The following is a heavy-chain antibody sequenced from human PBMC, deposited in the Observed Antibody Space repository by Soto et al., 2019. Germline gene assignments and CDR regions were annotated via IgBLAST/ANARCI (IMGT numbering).Heavy chain of an antibody. V-gene: IGHV1-69*01. CDR3: ARGDIWVRGVTIPYFDY. Sequence: QVQLVQSGAEVKKPGSSVKVSCKASGGTFSSYAIRWVRQAPGQGLEWMGGIIPIFGTANYAQKFQGRVTITADESTSTAYMELSSLRSEDTAVYYCARGDIWVRGVTIPYFDYWGQGTLVTVSS. J-gene: IGHJ4*02. CDR1: GGTFSSYA. CDR2: IIPIFGTA. D-gene: IGHD3-10*01.